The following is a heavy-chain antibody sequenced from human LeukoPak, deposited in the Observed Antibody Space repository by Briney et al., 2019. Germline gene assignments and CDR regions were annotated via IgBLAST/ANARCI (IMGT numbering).Heavy chain of an antibody. V-gene: IGHV3-74*01. CDR1: GFTFSSYW. CDR2: TNSDGSTT. J-gene: IGHJ4*02. D-gene: IGHD1-26*01. CDR3: ATNIVGPTLDY. Sequence: GGSLRLSCAAPGFTFSSYWMHWVRQAPGKGLVWVSGTNSDGSTTAYVDSVKGRFTISRDNAKNTLYLQMNSLRAEDTAVYYCATNIVGPTLDYWGQGTLVTVSS.